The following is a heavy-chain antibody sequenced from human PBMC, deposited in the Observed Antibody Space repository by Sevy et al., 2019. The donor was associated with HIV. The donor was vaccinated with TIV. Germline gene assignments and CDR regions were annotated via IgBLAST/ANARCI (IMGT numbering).Heavy chain of an antibody. CDR3: ARDNRGYSYGYKGY. J-gene: IGHJ4*02. CDR2: ISAHNGNT. D-gene: IGHD5-18*01. CDR1: GYTFTSYG. V-gene: IGHV1-18*04. Sequence: ASVKVSCKASGYTFTSYGISWVRQAPGQGLEWMGWISAHNGNTNYAQKLQGRVTMTTDTSTSTAYMELRSLRSDDTAVYYCARDNRGYSYGYKGYWGQGTLVTVSS.